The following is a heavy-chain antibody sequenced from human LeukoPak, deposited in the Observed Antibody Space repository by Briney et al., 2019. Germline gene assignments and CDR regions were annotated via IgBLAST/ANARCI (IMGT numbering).Heavy chain of an antibody. J-gene: IGHJ6*03. Sequence: KPSETLSLTCTVSGGSISSYYWSWIRQPPGKGLEWIGYIYTSGSTNYNPSLKSRVTISVDTSKNQFSLKLSSVTAADTAVYYCERLYYYYYMDVWGKGTTVTVSS. CDR1: GGSISSYY. CDR3: ERLYYYYYMDV. CDR2: IYTSGST. V-gene: IGHV4-4*09.